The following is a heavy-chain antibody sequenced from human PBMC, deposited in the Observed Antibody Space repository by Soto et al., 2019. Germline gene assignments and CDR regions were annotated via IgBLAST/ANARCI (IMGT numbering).Heavy chain of an antibody. D-gene: IGHD3-22*01. CDR3: ARSGLTMIAGFDY. J-gene: IGHJ4*02. CDR1: GGSISSGGYY. CDR2: IYYSGST. V-gene: IGHV4-31*03. Sequence: SETLSLTCTVSGGSISSGGYYWSWIRQHPGKGLEWIGYIYYSGSTYYNPSLKSRVTISVDTSKNQFSLKLSSVTAADTAVYYCARSGLTMIAGFDYWGQGTLVTVSS.